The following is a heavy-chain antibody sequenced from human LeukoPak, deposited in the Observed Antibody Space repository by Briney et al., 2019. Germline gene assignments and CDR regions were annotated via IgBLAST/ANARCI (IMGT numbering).Heavy chain of an antibody. CDR3: GRRPAVDGPIDN. CDR1: GGSLHRSF. Sequence: PSETLSLTCIVSGGSLHRSFWSWVRQPPGKGLEWIGHVYSSGTTDYSPSLKSRLTISIDTSRNQFSLRLASVTAADTAIYYCGRRPAVDGPIDNWGQETLVAVSS. CDR2: VYSSGTT. V-gene: IGHV4-59*01. D-gene: IGHD3/OR15-3a*01. J-gene: IGHJ4*02.